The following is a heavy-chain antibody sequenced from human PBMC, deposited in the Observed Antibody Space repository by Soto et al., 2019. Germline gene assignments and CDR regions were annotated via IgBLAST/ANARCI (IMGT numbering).Heavy chain of an antibody. J-gene: IGHJ6*02. Sequence: GESLKISCAASGFTFSSYAMSWVRQAPGKGLEWVSAISGSGGSTYYADSVKGRFTISRDNSKNTLYLQMNSLRAEDTAVYYCAKDRVVAGTLFYYYGMDVWGQGTTVTVSS. CDR3: AKDRVVAGTLFYYYGMDV. D-gene: IGHD6-19*01. V-gene: IGHV3-23*01. CDR1: GFTFSSYA. CDR2: ISGSGGST.